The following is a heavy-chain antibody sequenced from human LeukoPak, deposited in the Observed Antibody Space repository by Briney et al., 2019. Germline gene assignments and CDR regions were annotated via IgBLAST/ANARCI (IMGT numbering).Heavy chain of an antibody. CDR2: ISGSGGST. V-gene: IGHV3-23*01. J-gene: IGHJ4*02. CDR3: AKYYDSSGYYYDCLDY. CDR1: GFTFSSYA. Sequence: GGSLRLSCAASGFTFSSYAMSWVRQAPGKGLEWVPAISGSGGSTYYADSVKGRFTISRDNSKNTLYLQMNSLRAEDTAVYYCAKYYDSSGYYYDCLDYWGQGTLVTVSS. D-gene: IGHD3-22*01.